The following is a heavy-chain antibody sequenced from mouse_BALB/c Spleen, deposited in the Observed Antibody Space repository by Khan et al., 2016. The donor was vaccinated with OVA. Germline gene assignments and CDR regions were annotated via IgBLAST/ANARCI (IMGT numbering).Heavy chain of an antibody. CDR2: ISDGGSST. CDR3: ARGLYGGPFTH. D-gene: IGHD1-1*02. J-gene: IGHJ3*01. CDR1: GFTFSDYY. V-gene: IGHV5-4*02. Sequence: EVELVESGGGLVKPGGSLTLSCAASGFTFSDYYMYWVRQPPEKRLEWVATISDGGSSTYYPDSVKGRFTIYRDDVKNNLYLQMSSLKSEDTAMYYCARGLYGGPFTHWGQGTLVTVSA.